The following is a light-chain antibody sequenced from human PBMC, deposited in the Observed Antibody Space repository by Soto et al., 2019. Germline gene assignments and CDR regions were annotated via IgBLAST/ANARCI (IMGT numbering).Light chain of an antibody. J-gene: IGLJ2*01. CDR3: QSYDSSLGGLVV. CDR1: TSNIGAGYD. V-gene: IGLV1-40*01. CDR2: GNS. Sequence: QSVLTQPPSVSGAPGQRVTISCTGSTSNIGAGYDVHWYQQLPGTAPKLLISGNSNRPSGVPDRFSGSKSGTSASLAITGRQADDESDYYCQSYDSSLGGLVVFGGGTEVTVL.